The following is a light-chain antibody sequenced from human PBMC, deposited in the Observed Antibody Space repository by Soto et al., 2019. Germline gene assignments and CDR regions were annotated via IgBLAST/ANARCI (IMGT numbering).Light chain of an antibody. V-gene: IGKV3-15*01. Sequence: IVMTQSPATLSVSPGERATLSCRASQNIYSNVAWYQQRPGQAPRLLIYRASTRAPGIPARFSGSGSGTEFTLTISSLQSEDFTVYYCQQRKNWQVTFGQGTRLE. CDR1: QNIYSN. CDR3: QQRKNWQVT. CDR2: RAS. J-gene: IGKJ5*01.